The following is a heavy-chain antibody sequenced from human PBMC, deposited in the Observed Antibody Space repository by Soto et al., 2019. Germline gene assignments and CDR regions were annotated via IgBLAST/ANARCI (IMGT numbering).Heavy chain of an antibody. J-gene: IGHJ1*01. CDR1: GYTFTSYV. D-gene: IGHD3-9*01. CDR2: INADSGDT. Sequence: ASVKVSCKASGYTFTSYVISWVRQAPGQGLEWMGWINADSGDTTYAEDFRGRVTFTRDTSTSTFHMELSRLRLDDTAMYFCATRDYDILTGYLHIWGQGTLVTVSS. V-gene: IGHV1-18*01. CDR3: ATRDYDILTGYLHI.